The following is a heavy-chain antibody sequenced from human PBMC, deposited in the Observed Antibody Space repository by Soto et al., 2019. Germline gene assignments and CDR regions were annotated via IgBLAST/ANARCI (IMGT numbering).Heavy chain of an antibody. CDR1: GGSFSGYY. J-gene: IGHJ3*02. D-gene: IGHD3-16*01. Sequence: SETLSLTCAVYGGSFSGYYWSWIRQPPGKGLEWIGEINHSGSTNYNPSLKSRVTISVDTSKNQFSLKLSSVTAADTAVYYCARGQARPLCRRCAFDIWGQGTMVTVSS. CDR2: INHSGST. V-gene: IGHV4-34*01. CDR3: ARGQARPLCRRCAFDI.